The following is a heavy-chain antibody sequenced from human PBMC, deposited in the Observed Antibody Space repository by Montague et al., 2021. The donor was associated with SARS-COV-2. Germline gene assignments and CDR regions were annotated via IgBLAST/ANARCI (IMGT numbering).Heavy chain of an antibody. D-gene: IGHD3-10*01. CDR3: ARDTMVRGVRYYYYGMDV. CDR1: GFTFSSYW. Sequence: SLRLSCVASGFTFSSYWMSWVRRAPGKGLEWVANIKQDGSEKYYVDSVKGRFTISRDNAKNSLYLQMNSLRAEDTAVYYCARDTMVRGVRYYYYGMDVWGQGTTVTVSS. J-gene: IGHJ6*02. V-gene: IGHV3-7*01. CDR2: IKQDGSEK.